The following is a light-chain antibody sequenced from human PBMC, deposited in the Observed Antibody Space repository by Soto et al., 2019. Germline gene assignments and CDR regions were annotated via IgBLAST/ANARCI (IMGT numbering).Light chain of an antibody. Sequence: QSALAQPASVSGSPGQSITITCTGTSSDIGDYKFVSWYQQHPGKSPKLMISEVSNRPSGVSNRFSGSKFGNTASLTISGLQAEDEADYYCSSYTSDNFGVFGTGTKVTVL. CDR1: SSDIGDYKF. V-gene: IGLV2-14*01. CDR3: SSYTSDNFGV. CDR2: EVS. J-gene: IGLJ1*01.